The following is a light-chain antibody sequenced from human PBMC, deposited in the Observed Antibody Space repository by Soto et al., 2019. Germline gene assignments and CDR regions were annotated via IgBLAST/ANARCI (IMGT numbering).Light chain of an antibody. CDR2: DAS. V-gene: IGKV3-15*01. CDR3: QQYNNWPLT. J-gene: IGKJ4*01. Sequence: EILVTQSPATLSVSPGERATLSCRASQSVSRNLAWYMQKPGQAPRRLIYDASNRATGVPASFSGSGSGTELTLTSSSLQSEDFVIYYCQQYNNWPLTFGGGTKVEIK. CDR1: QSVSRN.